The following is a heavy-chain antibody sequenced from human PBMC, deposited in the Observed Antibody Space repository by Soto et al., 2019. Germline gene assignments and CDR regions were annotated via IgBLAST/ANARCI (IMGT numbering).Heavy chain of an antibody. CDR3: ARVRSRDSSERTFDI. D-gene: IGHD3-22*01. CDR2: ISSSGSTI. J-gene: IGHJ3*02. Sequence: QVQLVESGGGLVKAGGSLRLSCAASGFTFSDYYMSWIRQAPGKGLEWVSYISSSGSTIYYADSVRGRFTISRDNAKNSLYLQMNSLRAEDTAVYYCARVRSRDSSERTFDIWGQGTMVTVSS. CDR1: GFTFSDYY. V-gene: IGHV3-11*01.